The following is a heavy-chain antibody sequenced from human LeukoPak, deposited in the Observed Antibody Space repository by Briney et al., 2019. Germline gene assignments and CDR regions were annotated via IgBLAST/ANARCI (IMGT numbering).Heavy chain of an antibody. CDR1: GYTFTSYG. V-gene: IGHV1-18*04. CDR2: ISAYNGNT. J-gene: IGHJ4*02. CDR3: AREEYDILTGYYSFDY. Sequence: ASVKVSCKASGYTFTSYGISWVRQAPGQGLEWMGWISAYNGNTNYAQKLQGRVTMTTDTSTSTAYMELRSLRSDDTAVYYCAREEYDILTGYYSFDYWGQGTLVTVSS. D-gene: IGHD3-9*01.